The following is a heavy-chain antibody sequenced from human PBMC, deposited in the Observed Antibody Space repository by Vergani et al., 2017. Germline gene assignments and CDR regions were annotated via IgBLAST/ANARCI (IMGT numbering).Heavy chain of an antibody. CDR3: ASRDITIFGVVIIRSYYYYGMDV. CDR1: GGTFSSYA. J-gene: IGHJ6*02. D-gene: IGHD3-3*01. V-gene: IGHV1-69*12. CDR2: IIPIFGTA. Sequence: QVQLVQSGAEVKKPGSSVKVSCKASGGTFSSYAISWVRQAPGQGLEWMGGIIPIFGTANYEQKFQGRVKITADESTSTAYMELSSLRSEDTAVYYCASRDITIFGVVIIRSYYYYGMDVWGQGTTVTVSS.